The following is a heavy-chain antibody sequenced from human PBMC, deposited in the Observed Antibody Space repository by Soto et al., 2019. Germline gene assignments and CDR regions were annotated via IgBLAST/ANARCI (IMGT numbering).Heavy chain of an antibody. CDR3: ASRASDFWSGYYKG. J-gene: IGHJ4*02. CDR1: GGSFSGYY. Sequence: SETLSLTCAVYGGSFSGYYWSWIRQPPGKGLEWIGEINHSGSTNYNPSLKSRVTISVDTSKNQFSLKLSSVTAADTAVYYCASRASDFWSGYYKGWGQGTLVTVSS. V-gene: IGHV4-34*01. D-gene: IGHD3-3*01. CDR2: INHSGST.